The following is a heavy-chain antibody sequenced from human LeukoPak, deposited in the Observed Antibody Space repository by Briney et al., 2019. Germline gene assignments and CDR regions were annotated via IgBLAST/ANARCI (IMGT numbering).Heavy chain of an antibody. D-gene: IGHD5-24*01. CDR2: IKPGGDNT. CDR1: GYTFTKSY. V-gene: IGHV1-46*01. Sequence: ASVKVSCKASGYTFTKSYIHWVRQAPGQGLEWMGLIKPGGDNTNYAQNFQGRVTMTSDTSASTVYMELSSLRSEDTAIYYCARIRDGYNDAFDIWGQGTMVTVSS. CDR3: ARIRDGYNDAFDI. J-gene: IGHJ3*02.